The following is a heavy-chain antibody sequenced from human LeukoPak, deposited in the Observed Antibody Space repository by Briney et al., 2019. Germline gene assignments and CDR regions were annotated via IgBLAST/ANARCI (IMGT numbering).Heavy chain of an antibody. CDR3: ARRSGTYSDFDY. J-gene: IGHJ4*02. D-gene: IGHD1-26*01. V-gene: IGHV1-18*01. CDR1: GYTFSSFG. CDR2: ISTDKGNT. Sequence: GASVKVSCKASGYTFSSFGISWVRQAPGQGLEWMGGISTDKGNTNHAQKFQGRVTMTTDTSTSTAYMELRSLRSDDTAAYYCARRSGTYSDFDYWGQGTLVTVSS.